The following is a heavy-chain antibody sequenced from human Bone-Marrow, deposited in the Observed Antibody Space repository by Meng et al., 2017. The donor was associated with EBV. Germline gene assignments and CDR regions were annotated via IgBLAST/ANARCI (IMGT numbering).Heavy chain of an antibody. Sequence: HVQCVQSAAEVKKPGPSVKVSGKTSGGPFRYYAISWVRQAPGQGLEWLGGFLPRLGAPNYAQKFHGRVKITADESTSTHYMDLSSLRSEDTAIYYCASESGRGYTPDYWGQGTLVTVSS. CDR1: GGPFRYYA. V-gene: IGHV1-69*01. J-gene: IGHJ4*02. CDR3: ASESGRGYTPDY. CDR2: FLPRLGAP. D-gene: IGHD3-10*01.